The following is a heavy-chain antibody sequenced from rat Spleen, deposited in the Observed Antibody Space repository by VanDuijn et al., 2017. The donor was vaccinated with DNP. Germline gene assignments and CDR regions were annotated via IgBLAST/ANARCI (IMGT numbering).Heavy chain of an antibody. CDR1: GFSITSSYR. J-gene: IGHJ2*01. Sequence: EVQLQESGPGLVKPSQSLSLTCSVTGFSITSSYRWNWIRQFPENKLEWMGHIDGAGSTNYNPSLKSRISITRDTSKNQFFLQVNSVTTEDTATYYCARDYYYFDYWGQGVMVTVSS. V-gene: IGHV3-3*01. CDR3: ARDYYYFDY. CDR2: IDGAGST. D-gene: IGHD1-1*01.